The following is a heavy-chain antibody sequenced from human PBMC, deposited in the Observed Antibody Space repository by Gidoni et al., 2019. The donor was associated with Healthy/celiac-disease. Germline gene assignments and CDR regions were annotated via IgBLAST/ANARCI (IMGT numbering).Heavy chain of an antibody. CDR3: ARDHIAAAVHGAFDI. Sequence: EVPLVEPGGGLVQPGGSLRLSGAACGFTVSSNYMSWVRQAPGKGLEWVSVIYSGVSTYYADSVKGRFTISRDNSKNTLYLQMNSLRAEDTAVYYCARDHIAAAVHGAFDIWGQGTMVTVSS. J-gene: IGHJ3*02. D-gene: IGHD6-13*01. CDR1: GFTVSSNY. V-gene: IGHV3-66*01. CDR2: IYSGVST.